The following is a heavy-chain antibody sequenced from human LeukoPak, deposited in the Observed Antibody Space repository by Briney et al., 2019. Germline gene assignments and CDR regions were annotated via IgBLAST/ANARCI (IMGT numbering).Heavy chain of an antibody. CDR1: GFTFTGYY. CDR2: INANSGGT. V-gene: IGHV1-2*04. CDR3: ARDSSTVTTPYFDF. Sequence: ASVKVSCKTSGFTFTGYYIHWVRPAPGQGLEWMGWINANSGGTNYAQQFQGWVTMTRDTSISTAYMELSRLRSDDTAMYYCARDSSTVTTPYFDFWGQGTLVTVSS. D-gene: IGHD4-11*01. J-gene: IGHJ4*02.